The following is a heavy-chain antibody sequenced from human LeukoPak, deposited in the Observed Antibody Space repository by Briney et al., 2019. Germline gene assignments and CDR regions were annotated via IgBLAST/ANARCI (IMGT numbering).Heavy chain of an antibody. CDR1: GFTFDDYT. CDR3: ARDIAVAATGGAFDY. CDR2: LTWNADRT. D-gene: IGHD2-15*01. V-gene: IGHV3-43*01. J-gene: IGHJ4*02. Sequence: PGGSLRLSCAASGFTFDDYTMYWVRQPPGKGLEWVYLLTWNADRTYYADSVKGRFTISRDNSKNSLYLQMNSLKIEDTALYYCARDIAVAATGGAFDYWGQGTLVTVSS.